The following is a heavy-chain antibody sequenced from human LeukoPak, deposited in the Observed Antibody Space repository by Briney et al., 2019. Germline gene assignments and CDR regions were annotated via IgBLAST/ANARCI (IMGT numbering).Heavy chain of an antibody. CDR2: ISSSISSSSSTI. V-gene: IGHV3-48*02. CDR3: ARAPYYYDSSGSYYYFDY. D-gene: IGHD3-22*01. Sequence: PGGALRLSCAASGFTFSSYNMNWVRQAPGKGLEWVSYISSSISSSSSTIYYADSVKGRFTISRDNAKNSLYLQMNSLRDEDTAVYYCARAPYYYDSSGSYYYFDYWGQGNLVTVSS. J-gene: IGHJ4*02. CDR1: GFTFSSYN.